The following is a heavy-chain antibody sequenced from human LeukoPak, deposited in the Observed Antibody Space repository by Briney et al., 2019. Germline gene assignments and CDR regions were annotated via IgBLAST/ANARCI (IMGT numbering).Heavy chain of an antibody. CDR1: GFTFSSYG. D-gene: IGHD6-19*01. Sequence: GGSLRLSCAASGFTFSSYGMHWVRQAPGKGLEWVAVIWYDGSNKYYADSVKGRFTISRDNSENTLYLQMNSLRAEDTAVYYCARDQGRDSSGWYVYWGQGTLVTVSS. J-gene: IGHJ4*02. CDR2: IWYDGSNK. CDR3: ARDQGRDSSGWYVY. V-gene: IGHV3-33*01.